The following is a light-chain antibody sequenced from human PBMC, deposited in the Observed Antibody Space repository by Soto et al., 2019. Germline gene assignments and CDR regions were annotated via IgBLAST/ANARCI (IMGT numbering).Light chain of an antibody. CDR2: EGS. V-gene: IGLV2-23*01. CDR3: GSYAGSNTYV. J-gene: IGLJ1*01. Sequence: QSALTQPASVSGSPGQSITISCTGTSSDVGSYNLVSWYQQPPDTAPKLMISEGSKRPSVVSNLFAGSKAGNTSSLTICGLQAEEEADYYCGSYAGSNTYVFGTGTKLTVL. CDR1: SSDVGSYNL.